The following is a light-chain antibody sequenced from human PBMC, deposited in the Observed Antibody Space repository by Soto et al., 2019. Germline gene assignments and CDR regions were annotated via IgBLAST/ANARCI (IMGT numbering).Light chain of an antibody. CDR3: SSYTPSATGV. Sequence: QSALTQPASVSGSPGQSITISCTGTSRDVGYYNYVSWYQQHPGKAPQLLIYDVSNRPSGVSNRFSGSKSGNTASLTISGLQAEDEADYFCSSYTPSATGVFGGGTKLTVL. J-gene: IGLJ2*01. V-gene: IGLV2-14*03. CDR1: SRDVGYYNY. CDR2: DVS.